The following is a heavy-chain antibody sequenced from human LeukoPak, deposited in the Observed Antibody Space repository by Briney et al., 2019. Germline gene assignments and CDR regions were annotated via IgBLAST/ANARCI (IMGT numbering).Heavy chain of an antibody. CDR2: IYSGGST. V-gene: IGHV3-23*03. CDR1: GFTFSTYA. Sequence: QPGGSLRLSCAASGFTFSTYAMGWVRQAPGKGLEWVSVIYSGGSTYYADSVKGRFSISRDNAKSSLYLQMNSLRAEDTAVYYCAKPTREPDLWGRGTLVTVSS. D-gene: IGHD1-26*01. CDR3: AKPTREPDL. J-gene: IGHJ2*01.